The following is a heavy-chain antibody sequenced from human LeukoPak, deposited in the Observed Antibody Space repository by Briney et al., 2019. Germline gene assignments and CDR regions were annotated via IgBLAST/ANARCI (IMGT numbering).Heavy chain of an antibody. J-gene: IGHJ4*02. V-gene: IGHV5-51*01. CDR3: ARVLGLAVAGTIDY. CDR2: IFPGDSST. CDR1: GYSFTNYW. D-gene: IGHD6-19*01. Sequence: GESLKISCKGSGYSFTNYWIGWVRQIPGKGLEWMGIIFPGDSSTRYSPSFQGQVTISADKSISTAYLQWSSLKASDTAMYYCARVLGLAVAGTIDYWGQGTLVTVSS.